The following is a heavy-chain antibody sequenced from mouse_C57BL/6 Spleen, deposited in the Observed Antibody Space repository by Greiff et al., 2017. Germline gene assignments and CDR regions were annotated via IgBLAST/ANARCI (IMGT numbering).Heavy chain of an antibody. V-gene: IGHV1-82*01. CDR1: GYAFSSSW. J-gene: IGHJ4*01. Sequence: QVQLQQSGPELVKPGASVKISCKASGYAFSSSWMNWVKQRPGKGLEWIGRFYPGDGDTNYNGKFKDKATLTAANSSSTAYMQLSSLTSEDSAVYFCARQLRLPYAMDYWGQGTSVTVSS. CDR2: FYPGDGDT. CDR3: ARQLRLPYAMDY. D-gene: IGHD3-2*02.